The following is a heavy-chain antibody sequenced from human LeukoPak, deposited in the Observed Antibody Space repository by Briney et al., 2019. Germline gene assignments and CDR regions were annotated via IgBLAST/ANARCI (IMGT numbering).Heavy chain of an antibody. D-gene: IGHD2-8*01. CDR1: GFSFSRYW. J-gene: IGHJ4*02. V-gene: IGHV3-7*01. CDR3: ARLKDDVTKFDY. Sequence: PGRSLRLSCAGSGFSFSRYWMAWVRQAPGKGLEGVASINQDVSRIHYVDSVKGRFTISRDNAKSSLFLQMTSLMVEDTAVYYCARLKDDVTKFDYWGQGTLVTVSS. CDR2: INQDVSRI.